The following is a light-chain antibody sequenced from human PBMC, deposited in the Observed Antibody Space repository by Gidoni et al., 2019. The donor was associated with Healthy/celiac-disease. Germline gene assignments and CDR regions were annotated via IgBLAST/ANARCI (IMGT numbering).Light chain of an antibody. Sequence: EIVLTQSPATLSLSPGERATLSCRASQSVSSYLAWYQQKPGQAPRLLIYDASNRATGIPARFSGSGSGTDFTLTISSLEPEDFAVYYCQHRSNWLGWTFGQGTKVEIK. V-gene: IGKV3-11*01. CDR3: QHRSNWLGWT. CDR2: DAS. J-gene: IGKJ1*01. CDR1: QSVSSY.